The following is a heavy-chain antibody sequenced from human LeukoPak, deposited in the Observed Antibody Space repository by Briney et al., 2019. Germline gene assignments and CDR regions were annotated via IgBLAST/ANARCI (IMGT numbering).Heavy chain of an antibody. CDR3: ARQDYYDSSGYWGHNWFDP. V-gene: IGHV4-4*09. Sequence: SETLSLTCTVSGGSISSYYWSWIRQSPGEGLEWIGYIYTSGSPNYNPSLKSRVTISVDTSKNQFSLNLSSVTAADTAVYYCARQDYYDSSGYWGHNWFDPWGQGTLVTVSS. CDR1: GGSISSYY. J-gene: IGHJ5*02. CDR2: IYTSGSP. D-gene: IGHD3-22*01.